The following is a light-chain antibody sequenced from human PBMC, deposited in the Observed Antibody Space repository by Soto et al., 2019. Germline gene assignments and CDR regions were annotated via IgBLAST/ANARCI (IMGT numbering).Light chain of an antibody. CDR3: LQDLSYPWT. CDR2: AAS. Sequence: GDRVTITCRASQDIGNDLGWYQQRPGKAPKLLIYAASSLQSGVPSRFSGSGTGTDFTLTISSLQPEDFATYYCLQDLSYPWTCGQGNKVEIK. V-gene: IGKV1-6*01. CDR1: QDIGND. J-gene: IGKJ1*01.